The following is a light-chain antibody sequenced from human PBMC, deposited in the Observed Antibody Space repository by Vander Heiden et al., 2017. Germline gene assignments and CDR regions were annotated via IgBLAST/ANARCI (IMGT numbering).Light chain of an antibody. Sequence: DIVLTQSPGTLPSSPGEGATLSCRASQSVSSSYLAWYQQKPGQAPRLLIYGASSRATGIPDRFSGSGSGTDFTLTISRLEPEDFAVYYCQQYGSSPLTFGGGTKVEIK. V-gene: IGKV3-20*01. CDR3: QQYGSSPLT. J-gene: IGKJ4*01. CDR1: QSVSSSY. CDR2: GAS.